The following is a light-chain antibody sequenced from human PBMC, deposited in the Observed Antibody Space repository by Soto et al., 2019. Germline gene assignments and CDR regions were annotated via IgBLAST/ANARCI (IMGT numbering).Light chain of an antibody. V-gene: IGKV3-11*02. J-gene: IGKJ5*01. Sequence: DIVLTQSPASLSFSPVEIATLSCRASQSGSSYLAAYQQKPAQAPRLLLYDASNRGTAIPARFIGSGSGRDFTLTIRSLEPEDFAVYYCQQSSNWCPINCGQGTRRVIK. CDR1: QSGSSY. CDR3: QQSSNWCPIN. CDR2: DAS.